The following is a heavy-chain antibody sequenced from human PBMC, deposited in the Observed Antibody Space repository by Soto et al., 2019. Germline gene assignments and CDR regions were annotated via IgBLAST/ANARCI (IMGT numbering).Heavy chain of an antibody. J-gene: IGHJ4*02. CDR2: IYYSGST. D-gene: IGHD6-13*01. V-gene: IGHV4-39*01. CDR3: ARFMYSSSWYLGSPKYCFDY. CDR1: GGSISSSSYY. Sequence: PSETLSLTCTVSGGSISSSSYYWGWIRQPPGKGLEWIGSIYYSGSTYYNPSLKSRVTISVDTSKNQFSLKLSSVTAADTAVYYCARFMYSSSWYLGSPKYCFDYWGQGTLVTVSS.